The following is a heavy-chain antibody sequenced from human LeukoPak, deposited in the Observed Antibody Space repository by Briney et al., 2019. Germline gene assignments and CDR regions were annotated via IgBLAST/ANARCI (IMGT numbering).Heavy chain of an antibody. J-gene: IGHJ4*02. CDR2: IYPGDSDT. D-gene: IGHD5-24*01. CDR1: GYSFTNCW. Sequence: GESLKISCKDSGYSFTNCWIAWVRQMPGKGLEWMGSIYPGDSDTRYSPSFEGQVTISADNPFTTAYLQWSGLKASDTALYYCARRADGYRKRFDYWGQGTLVTVSS. CDR3: ARRADGYRKRFDY. V-gene: IGHV5-51*01.